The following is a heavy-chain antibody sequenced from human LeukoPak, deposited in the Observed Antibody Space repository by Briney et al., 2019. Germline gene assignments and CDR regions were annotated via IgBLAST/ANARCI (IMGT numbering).Heavy chain of an antibody. Sequence: GESLKISCKGSGYSFTSYWIGWVRQMPGKGLEWMGIIYPGDSDTRYSPSFQGQVTISADKSISTAYLQWSSLKASDTAMYYCARHGSSGWGPPPHWYFDLWGRGTLVTVSS. CDR2: IYPGDSDT. D-gene: IGHD6-19*01. CDR1: GYSFTSYW. J-gene: IGHJ2*01. CDR3: ARHGSSGWGPPPHWYFDL. V-gene: IGHV5-51*01.